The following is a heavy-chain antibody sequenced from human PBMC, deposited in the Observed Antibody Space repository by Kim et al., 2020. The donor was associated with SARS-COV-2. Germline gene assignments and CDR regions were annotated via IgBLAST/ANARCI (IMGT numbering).Heavy chain of an antibody. J-gene: IGHJ4*02. Sequence: GESLKISCKASGYSFSSYGIGWVRQMPGKGLEWMGIIYPSDAYTTKSPSFEGQVTISADKSISTAYLQWSSLKASATAMYFCARRHYYDSPAYFDYWGQG. CDR1: GYSFSSYG. CDR2: IYPSDAYT. CDR3: ARRHYYDSPAYFDY. V-gene: IGHV5-51*01. D-gene: IGHD3-22*01.